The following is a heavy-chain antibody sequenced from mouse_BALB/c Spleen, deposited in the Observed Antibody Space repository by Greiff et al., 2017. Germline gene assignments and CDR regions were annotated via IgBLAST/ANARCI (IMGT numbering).Heavy chain of an antibody. D-gene: IGHD4-1*01. Sequence: EVQVVESGGGLVQPGGSRKLSCAASGFTFSSFGMHWVRQAPEKGLEWVAYISSGSSTIYYADTVKGRFTISRDNPKNTLFLQMTSLRSEDTAMYYCARSLTGPFAYWGQGTLVTVSA. V-gene: IGHV5-17*02. CDR3: ARSLTGPFAY. CDR1: GFTFSSFG. J-gene: IGHJ3*01. CDR2: ISSGSSTI.